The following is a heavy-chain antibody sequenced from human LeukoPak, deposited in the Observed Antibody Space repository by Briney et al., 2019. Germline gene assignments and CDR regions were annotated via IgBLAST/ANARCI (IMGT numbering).Heavy chain of an antibody. Sequence: SGPARVTPTQTLTLTCTFSGFSLSTSGMCGSWIRQPPGKALEWLARIDCDDDKYYSTSLNTRLTISNDTSKNQVVLTMTNMDTVDTATYYCAAVKYSSGWHFDYWGQGTLVTVSS. D-gene: IGHD6-19*01. V-gene: IGHV2-70*11. J-gene: IGHJ4*02. CDR3: AAVKYSSGWHFDY. CDR1: GFSLSTSGMC. CDR2: IDCDDDK.